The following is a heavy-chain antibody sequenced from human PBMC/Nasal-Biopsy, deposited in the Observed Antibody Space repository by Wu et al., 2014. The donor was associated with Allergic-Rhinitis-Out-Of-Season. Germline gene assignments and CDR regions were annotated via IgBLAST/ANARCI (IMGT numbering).Heavy chain of an antibody. D-gene: IGHD3-22*01. CDR2: ISYGGGNN. Sequence: LRLSCAASGFTFSSYAMHWVRQAPGKGLEWVALISYGGGNNYYTDSVKGRFTISRDNSKDTLYLQMNSLRAEDTSVYYCARDLSGYYYGPFDYWGQGTL. J-gene: IGHJ4*02. CDR1: GFTFSSYA. V-gene: IGHV3-30*04. CDR3: ARDLSGYYYGPFDY.